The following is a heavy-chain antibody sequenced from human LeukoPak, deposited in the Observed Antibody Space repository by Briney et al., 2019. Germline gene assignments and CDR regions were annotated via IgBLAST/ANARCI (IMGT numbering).Heavy chain of an antibody. Sequence: PGGSLRLSCAASGFTFSSYAMSWVRQAPGKGLEWVSAISGSGGSTYYADSVKGRFTISRDNSKNTLYLQMNSLRAEDTAVYYCARAYFDWLSRQYYFDYWGQGTLVTVSS. CDR2: ISGSGGST. D-gene: IGHD3-9*01. J-gene: IGHJ4*02. CDR3: ARAYFDWLSRQYYFDY. CDR1: GFTFSSYA. V-gene: IGHV3-23*01.